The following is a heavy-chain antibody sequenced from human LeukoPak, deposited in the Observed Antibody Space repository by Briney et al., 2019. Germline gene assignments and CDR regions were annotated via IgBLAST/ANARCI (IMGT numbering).Heavy chain of an antibody. Sequence: PSETLSLTCTVSENSFGDYYCSWIRQPAGKGLEWIGRIYTSGSTTYNPSLKSRVTMSVDTSKNQFSLKLSSVTAADTAVYYCASEGWELAFDYWGQGTLVTVSS. J-gene: IGHJ4*02. V-gene: IGHV4-4*07. CDR3: ASEGWELAFDY. D-gene: IGHD1-26*01. CDR2: IYTSGST. CDR1: ENSFGDYY.